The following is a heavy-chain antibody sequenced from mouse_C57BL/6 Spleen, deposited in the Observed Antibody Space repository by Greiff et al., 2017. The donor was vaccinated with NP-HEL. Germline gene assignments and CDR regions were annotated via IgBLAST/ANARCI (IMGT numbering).Heavy chain of an antibody. Sequence: QVQLQQSGAELVKPGASVKLTYWMHWVKQRPGQGLEWIGMIHPNSGSTNYNEKFKSKATLTVDKSSSTAYMQLSSLTSEDSAVYYWAREGSTTVVEGFAYWGQGTLVTVSA. CDR1: W. V-gene: IGHV1-64*01. D-gene: IGHD1-1*01. CDR2: IHPNSGST. J-gene: IGHJ3*01. CDR3: AREGSTTVVEGFAY.